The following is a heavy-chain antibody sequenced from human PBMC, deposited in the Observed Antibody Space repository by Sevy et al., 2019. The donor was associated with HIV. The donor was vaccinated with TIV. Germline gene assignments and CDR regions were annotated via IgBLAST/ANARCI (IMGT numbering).Heavy chain of an antibody. V-gene: IGHV4-31*03. CDR2: IYYSGST. CDR1: GGSISSGGYY. CDR3: ARGRCSSTSCKRNYYYYMDV. Sequence: SETLSLTCTVSGGSISSGGYYWSWIRQHPGKGLEWIGYIYYSGSTYYNPSLKSRVTISVDTSKNQFSLKLSSVTAADMAVYYCARGRCSSTSCKRNYYYYMDVWGKGTTVTVSS. J-gene: IGHJ6*03. D-gene: IGHD2-2*01.